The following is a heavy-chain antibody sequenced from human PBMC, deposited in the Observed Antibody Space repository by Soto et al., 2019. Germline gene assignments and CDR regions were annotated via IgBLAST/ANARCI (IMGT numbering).Heavy chain of an antibody. CDR1: GLTLITNA. D-gene: IGHD1-7*01. CDR3: ARDTGSWNYDY. Sequence: PGGSLRLSCTASGLTLITNAMNWVRQAPGKGLEWVAVISYDGGNKYYADSVKGRFTISRDNSKNTLYLQMNSLRTEDTALYYCARDTGSWNYDYWGQGTQVTVSS. J-gene: IGHJ4*02. V-gene: IGHV3-30-3*01. CDR2: ISYDGGNK.